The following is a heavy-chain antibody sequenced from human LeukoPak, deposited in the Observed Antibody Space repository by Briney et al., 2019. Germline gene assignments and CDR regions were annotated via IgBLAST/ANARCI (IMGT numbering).Heavy chain of an antibody. V-gene: IGHV3-23*01. CDR2: IAGSGGRT. D-gene: IGHD3-9*01. CDR3: ARVKGYYDILTGYFIFDY. Sequence: GGSLRLSCAASGFTFSSYAMNWVRQAPGKGLEWVSAIAGSGGRTYYADSVKGRFTISRDNSKNTLYLQMNSLRAEDTAVYYCARVKGYYDILTGYFIFDYWGQGTLVTVSS. CDR1: GFTFSSYA. J-gene: IGHJ4*02.